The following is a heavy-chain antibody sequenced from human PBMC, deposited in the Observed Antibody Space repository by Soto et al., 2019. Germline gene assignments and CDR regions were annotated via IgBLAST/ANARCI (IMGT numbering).Heavy chain of an antibody. CDR1: GFTRSSYN. Sequence: EVQLMESGGGLVQPGGSLRLSCAASGFTRSSYNMNWVRQAPGKGLEWVSFISGVNSYAFYADSVKGRLTISRHNAKNALYLQMHSLREEDKAVYSCTRGRPPNNPGCPIFESWGQGSLVNVSS. J-gene: IGHJ4*02. V-gene: IGHV3-48*02. CDR2: ISGVNSYA. D-gene: IGHD3-3*02. CDR3: TRGRPPNNPGCPIFES.